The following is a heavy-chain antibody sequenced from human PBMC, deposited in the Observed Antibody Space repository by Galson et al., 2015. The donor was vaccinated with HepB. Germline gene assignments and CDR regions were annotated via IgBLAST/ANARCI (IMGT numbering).Heavy chain of an antibody. CDR2: ISDSSNTI. Sequence: SLRLSCAASGFTFSSYSMSWVRQAPGKGLEWVSYISDSSNTIYYADSMKGRFTISRDNAKNSLFLQMNSLRAEDTAVYYCARDGPYSSGWYSWFDYWGQGTLVTVSS. CDR3: ARDGPYSSGWYSWFDY. J-gene: IGHJ4*02. CDR1: GFTFSSYS. D-gene: IGHD6-19*01. V-gene: IGHV3-48*01.